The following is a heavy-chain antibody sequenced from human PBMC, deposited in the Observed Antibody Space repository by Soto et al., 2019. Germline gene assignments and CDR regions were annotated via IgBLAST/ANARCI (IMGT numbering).Heavy chain of an antibody. J-gene: IGHJ4*02. CDR3: ARVVVGSRLSPDY. Sequence: QVQLVQSGAEVKKPGSSVTVSCKASGGTFSSYTISWVRQAPGQGLEWMAGVSPIFGTPIYAQKFQDRVTITVDDATMTAYMELKRLTSEDTAVYYCARVVVGSRLSPDYWGQGTLVTISS. D-gene: IGHD1-26*01. CDR1: GGTFSSYT. V-gene: IGHV1-69*01. CDR2: VSPIFGTP.